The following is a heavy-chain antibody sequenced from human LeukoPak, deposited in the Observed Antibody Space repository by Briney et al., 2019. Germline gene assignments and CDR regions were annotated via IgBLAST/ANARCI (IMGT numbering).Heavy chain of an antibody. Sequence: PSETLSLTCSVSGGSLSSSSYYRGWIRQPPGRGLEWIGNIYETGSTNYNPSLKSRVTISVDTSKNQFSLKLSSVTAADTAVYYCVRPDDNSFDFWGQGTMVTVSS. CDR3: VRPDDNSFDF. CDR2: IYETGST. CDR1: GGSLSSSSYY. J-gene: IGHJ3*01. D-gene: IGHD3-9*01. V-gene: IGHV4-39*01.